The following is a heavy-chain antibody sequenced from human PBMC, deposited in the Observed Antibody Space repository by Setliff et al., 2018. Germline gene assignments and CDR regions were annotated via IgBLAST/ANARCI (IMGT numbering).Heavy chain of an antibody. CDR3: ARDPGYCSSTRCYEAYYYYYMDV. CDR1: GFTFGSNW. J-gene: IGHJ6*03. Sequence: GGSLRLSCAASGFTFGSNWMNWVRQAPGKGLVWVSRIYSDGSMTDYADSVKGRFTISRDNAKNTLCLQMNSLRAEDTAVYYCARDPGYCSSTRCYEAYYYYYMDVWGKGTTVTVSS. CDR2: IYSDGSMT. V-gene: IGHV3-74*01. D-gene: IGHD2-2*01.